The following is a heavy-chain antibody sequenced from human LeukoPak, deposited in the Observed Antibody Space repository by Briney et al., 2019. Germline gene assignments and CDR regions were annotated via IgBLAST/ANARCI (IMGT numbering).Heavy chain of an antibody. CDR2: VSASGHYT. D-gene: IGHD3-16*01. CDR3: AKDGSWGDYYFYFYIDV. V-gene: IGHV3-23*01. J-gene: IGHJ6*03. CDR1: GFTFSDYY. Sequence: GGSLRLSCAASGFTFSDYYMSWIRLAPGKGLEWVSGVSASGHYTYYADSAKGRFTISRDNSKNTLYLQMNSLRAEDTALYYCAKDGSWGDYYFYFYIDVWGKGTTVTVSS.